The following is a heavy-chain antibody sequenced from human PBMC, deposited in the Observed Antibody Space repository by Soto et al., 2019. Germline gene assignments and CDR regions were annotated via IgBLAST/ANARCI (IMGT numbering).Heavy chain of an antibody. V-gene: IGHV1-69*13. J-gene: IGHJ4*02. CDR1: GGTFSSYA. Sequence: ASVKVSCKASGGTFSSYAISWVRQAPGQGLEWMGGIIPIFGTANYAQKFQGRVTITADESTSTAYMELSSLRPEDTAVYYCARDLDSSGYYWDWGQGTLVTVSS. D-gene: IGHD3-22*01. CDR2: IIPIFGTA. CDR3: ARDLDSSGYYWD.